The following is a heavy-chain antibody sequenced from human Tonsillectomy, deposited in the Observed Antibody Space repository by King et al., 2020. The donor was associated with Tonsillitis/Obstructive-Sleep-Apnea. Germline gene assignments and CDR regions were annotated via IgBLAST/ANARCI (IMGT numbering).Heavy chain of an antibody. CDR3: VRESADCYYGMDV. Sequence: VQLVESGGGLVQPGGSLRLSCAASGFIFSSHWMSWVRQAPGKGLEWVANIKEDGSEKYYVDSVKGRFTISRDNDKKSLYLQMNRLREEDTAVYYCVRESADCYYGMDVWGQGTTVTVSS. J-gene: IGHJ6*02. CDR1: GFIFSSHW. CDR2: IKEDGSEK. V-gene: IGHV3-7*03.